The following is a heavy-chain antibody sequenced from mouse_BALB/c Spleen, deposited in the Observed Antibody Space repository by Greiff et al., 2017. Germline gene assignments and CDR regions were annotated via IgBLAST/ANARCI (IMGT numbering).Heavy chain of an antibody. J-gene: IGHJ3*01. CDR3: ARSGTGVSFAY. D-gene: IGHD4-1*01. CDR1: GFTFSSFG. V-gene: IGHV5-17*02. Sequence: EVKLMESGGGLVQPGGSRKLSCAASGFTFSSFGMHWVRQAPEKGLEWVAYISSGSSTIYYADTVKGRFTISRDNPKNTLFLQMTSLRSEDTAMYYCARSGTGVSFAYWGEGTLVTVSA. CDR2: ISSGSSTI.